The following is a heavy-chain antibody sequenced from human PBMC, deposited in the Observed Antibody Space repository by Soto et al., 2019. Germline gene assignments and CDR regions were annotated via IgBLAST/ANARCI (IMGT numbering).Heavy chain of an antibody. Sequence: GASAKVTCKASGGRISSYARSWVRQAPEQGLEWMGGIIPIFGTANYAQKFQGRVTITAEESTSTAYMELSSLRSEDTAVYYCVSGAAAGDYYYYYGMDVWGQGTTVTV. D-gene: IGHD6-13*01. CDR3: VSGAAAGDYYYYYGMDV. CDR2: IIPIFGTA. CDR1: GGRISSYA. J-gene: IGHJ6*02. V-gene: IGHV1-69*13.